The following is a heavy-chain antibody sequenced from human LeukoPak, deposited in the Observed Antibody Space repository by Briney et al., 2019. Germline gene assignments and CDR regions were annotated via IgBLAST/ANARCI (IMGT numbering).Heavy chain of an antibody. V-gene: IGHV3-15*01. CDR3: TTVPLYCGGDCYLDY. CDR1: GFTFSNAW. J-gene: IGHJ4*02. D-gene: IGHD2-21*02. Sequence: GGSLRLSCAASGFTFSNAWMSWVRQAPGKGLEWAGRIKSKTDGGTTDYAAPVKGRFTISRDDSKNTLYLQMNSLKTEDTAVYYCTTVPLYCGGDCYLDYWGQGTLVTVSS. CDR2: IKSKTDGGTT.